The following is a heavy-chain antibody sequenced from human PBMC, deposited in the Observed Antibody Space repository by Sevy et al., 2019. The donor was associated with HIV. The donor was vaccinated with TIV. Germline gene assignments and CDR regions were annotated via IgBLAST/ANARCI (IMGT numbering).Heavy chain of an antibody. CDR2: IYYSGST. CDR1: GGSISSYY. CDR3: ARDRKYGDYYYYGMDV. Sequence: SETLSLTCTVSGGSISSYYWSWIRQPPGKGLEWIGDIYYSGSTNYNPSLKSRVTISVDTSKNQFSLKLSTVTAADTVVYYCARDRKYGDYYYYGMDVWGQGTTVTVSS. D-gene: IGHD2-8*01. J-gene: IGHJ6*02. V-gene: IGHV4-59*01.